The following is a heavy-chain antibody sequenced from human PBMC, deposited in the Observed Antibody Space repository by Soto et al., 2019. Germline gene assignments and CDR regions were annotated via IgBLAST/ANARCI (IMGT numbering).Heavy chain of an antibody. J-gene: IGHJ6*02. D-gene: IGHD3-9*01. Sequence: QLQLQESGPGLVKPSETLSLTCTVSGASISDSSYFWGWIRQPPGKGLECIGSIYYSGITHYNPSLKSRVTISVDTSKNQFSLKLSSVTAADTAVYYCARHRKYYDILTGYYIPSHMDIWGQGTTVTVSS. CDR1: GASISDSSYF. V-gene: IGHV4-39*01. CDR2: IYYSGIT. CDR3: ARHRKYYDILTGYYIPSHMDI.